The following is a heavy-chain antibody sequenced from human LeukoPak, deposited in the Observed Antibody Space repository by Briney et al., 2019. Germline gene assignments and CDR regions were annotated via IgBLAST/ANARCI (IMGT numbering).Heavy chain of an antibody. Sequence: GASVKVSCKASGGTFGSYAISWVRQAPGQGLEWMGGIIPIFGTANYAQKFQGRVTITADESTSTAYMELSSLRSEDTAVYYCAVGYCSSTSCYTGIRPYYYGMDVWGQGTTVTVSS. V-gene: IGHV1-69*13. CDR2: IIPIFGTA. J-gene: IGHJ6*02. CDR3: AVGYCSSTSCYTGIRPYYYGMDV. CDR1: GGTFGSYA. D-gene: IGHD2-2*02.